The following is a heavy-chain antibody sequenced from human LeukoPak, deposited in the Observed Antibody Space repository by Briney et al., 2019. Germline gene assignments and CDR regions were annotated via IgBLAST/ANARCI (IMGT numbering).Heavy chain of an antibody. CDR1: GGSISSSSYY. J-gene: IGHJ6*02. V-gene: IGHV4-39*07. D-gene: IGHD1-20*01. Sequence: SETLSLTCTVSGGSISSSSYYWGWIRQPPGKGLEWIGSIYYSGSTYYNPSLKSRVTISVDTSKNQFSLKLSSVTAADTAVYYCARDPVTGNYYYYGMDVWGQGTTVTVSS. CDR2: IYYSGST. CDR3: ARDPVTGNYYYYGMDV.